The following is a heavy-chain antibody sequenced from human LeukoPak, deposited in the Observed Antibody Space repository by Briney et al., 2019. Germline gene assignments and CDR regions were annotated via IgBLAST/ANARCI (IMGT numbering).Heavy chain of an antibody. D-gene: IGHD3/OR15-3a*01. CDR2: IYSGGST. Sequence: GGSLRLSCAASGFTVSSNYMSWVRQAPGKGLEWVSVIYSGGSTYYADSVKGRFTISRDNAKNSLYLQMNSLRVEDTAVYYCARGTDIDYWGQGTLVTVSS. J-gene: IGHJ4*02. V-gene: IGHV3-66*01. CDR3: ARGTDIDY. CDR1: GFTVSSNY.